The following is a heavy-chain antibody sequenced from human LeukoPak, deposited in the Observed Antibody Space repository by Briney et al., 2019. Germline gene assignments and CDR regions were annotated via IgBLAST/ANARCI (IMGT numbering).Heavy chain of an antibody. CDR2: ISYDGSNK. J-gene: IGHJ6*02. V-gene: IGHV3-30-3*01. CDR1: GFTFSSYA. CDR3: ARDLGSSSQVYYYGMDV. Sequence: PGGSLRLSCAASGFTFSSYAMHWVRQAPGEGLEWVAVISYDGSNKYYADSVKGRFTISRDNSKNTLYLQMNSLRAEDTAVYYCARDLGSSSQVYYYGMDVWGQGTTVTVSS. D-gene: IGHD6-13*01.